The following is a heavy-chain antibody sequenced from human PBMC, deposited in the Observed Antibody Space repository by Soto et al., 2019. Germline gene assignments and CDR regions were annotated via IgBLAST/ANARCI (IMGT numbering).Heavy chain of an antibody. D-gene: IGHD2-8*01. CDR2: IYYGGSA. CDR3: ARGGHCTNGVCSALDY. Sequence: NPSETLSLTCTVSGGSISTYYWNWIRQPPGKGLEWIGYIYYGGSANYSPSLKSRVTISVDTSKKQFSLKLSSVTAADTAVYYCARGGHCTNGVCSALDYWGQGTLVTVSS. V-gene: IGHV4-59*08. CDR1: GGSISTYY. J-gene: IGHJ4*02.